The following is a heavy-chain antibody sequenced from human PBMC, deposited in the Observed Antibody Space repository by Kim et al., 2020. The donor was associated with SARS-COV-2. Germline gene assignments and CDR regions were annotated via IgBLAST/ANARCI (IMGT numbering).Heavy chain of an antibody. D-gene: IGHD6-19*01. Sequence: DYANPVKARFPISRDNSKNTLDLQMNSLRAEDTAVYHCARVITVAGTGYWGQGTLVTVSS. J-gene: IGHJ4*02. V-gene: IGHV3-66*01. CDR3: ARVITVAGTGY.